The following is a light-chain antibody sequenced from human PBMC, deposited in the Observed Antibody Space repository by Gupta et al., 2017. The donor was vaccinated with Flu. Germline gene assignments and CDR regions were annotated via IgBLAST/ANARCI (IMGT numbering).Light chain of an antibody. J-gene: IGKJ1*01. CDR1: QTVNDNY. V-gene: IGKV3-20*01. Sequence: EVVLTQSPDTLSLSPGDRATLSYRASQTVNDNYVAWYQQRPGQAPRLLIFSASSRANGIPDRFRGSGCGTDFSLNINGREPEDFAVYYCQQEGNTPRTFGQGTKVEIK. CDR2: SAS. CDR3: QQEGNTPRT.